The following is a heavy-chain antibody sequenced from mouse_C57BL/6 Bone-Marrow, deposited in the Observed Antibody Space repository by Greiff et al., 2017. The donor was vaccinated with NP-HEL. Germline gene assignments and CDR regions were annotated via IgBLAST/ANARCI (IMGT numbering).Heavy chain of an antibody. CDR3: ARGFSWDIDV. J-gene: IGHJ1*03. CDR2: ILPGSGST. V-gene: IGHV1-9*01. CDR1: GYTFTGYW. Sequence: VQLQQSGPELMKPGASVKLSCKASGYTFTGYWIEWVKQRPGHGLEWIGEILPGSGSTSYNEKFKGKATFTADTSSNTAYMQLSSLTTEDAANYYGARGFSWDIDVWGTGTTVTVSS.